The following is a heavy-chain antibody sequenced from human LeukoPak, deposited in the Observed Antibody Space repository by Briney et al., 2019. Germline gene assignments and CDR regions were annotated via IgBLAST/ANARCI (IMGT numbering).Heavy chain of an antibody. D-gene: IGHD6-19*01. J-gene: IGHJ4*02. Sequence: TSETLSLTCAVYGGSFSGHYWTWIRQPPGKGLEWIGEINHSGNTNYNPSLKSRVILSVDTSKNQFSLKLSSVTAADTAVYYCARARESVAVAYWAQGPLVTVPS. CDR1: GGSFSGHY. CDR2: INHSGNT. CDR3: ARARESVAVAY. V-gene: IGHV4-34*01.